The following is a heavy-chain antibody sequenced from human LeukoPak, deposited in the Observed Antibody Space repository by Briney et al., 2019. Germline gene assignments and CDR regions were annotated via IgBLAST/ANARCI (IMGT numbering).Heavy chain of an antibody. CDR2: TYYRSKWFN. CDR3: ARMNGFNAFDI. CDR1: GDSVSSNSAA. V-gene: IGHV6-1*01. D-gene: IGHD5-24*01. J-gene: IGHJ3*02. Sequence: SLTLSLTCAISGDSVSSNSAAWNWIGQPPSRGLEWLGRTYYRSKWFNDYAVSLKSRITITPDTSKNQFSLQLNSVIPEDTAVYYCARMNGFNAFDIWGQGTMVTVSS.